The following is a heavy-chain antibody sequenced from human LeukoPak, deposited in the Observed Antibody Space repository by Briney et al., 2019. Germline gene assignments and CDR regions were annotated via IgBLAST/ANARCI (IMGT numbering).Heavy chain of an antibody. Sequence: ASVKVSCKASGYTFTGYYIHWVRQAPGQGLEWMGRINPNSGGTNYAQKFQGRVTMTRDTSISTAYMELSRLRSDDTAVYYCARIWGKDYYYMDVWGKGTTVTVSS. D-gene: IGHD7-27*01. V-gene: IGHV1-2*06. CDR1: GYTFTGYY. CDR2: INPNSGGT. J-gene: IGHJ6*03. CDR3: ARIWGKDYYYMDV.